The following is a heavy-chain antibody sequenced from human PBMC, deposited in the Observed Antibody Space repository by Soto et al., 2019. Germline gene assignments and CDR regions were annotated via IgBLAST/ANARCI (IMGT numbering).Heavy chain of an antibody. CDR3: AKNHLGPEVGHEQNWFDH. CDR1: GFTFSNNG. V-gene: IGHV3-33*03. J-gene: IGHJ5*02. CDR2: IWSDGTYI. D-gene: IGHD2-2*01. Sequence: QVQLVESGGSVVQPGGSLRLSCAASGFTFSNNGMHRVRQAPGKRLEWVAVIWSDGTYIYYAQSVKGRFTISRDNSKSTLCLQMYSLRVEDTAVYYCAKNHLGPEVGHEQNWFDHWGQGTLVTVSS.